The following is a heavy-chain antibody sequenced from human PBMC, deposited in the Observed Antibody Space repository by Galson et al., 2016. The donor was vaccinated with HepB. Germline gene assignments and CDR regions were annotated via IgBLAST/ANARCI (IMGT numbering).Heavy chain of an antibody. D-gene: IGHD4/OR15-4a*01. CDR1: GFTFDNYA. CDR2: ISWSGANI. Sequence: SLRLSCAASGFTFDNYAMHWVRQAPGKGLEWVSGISWSGANIGYADSVKGRFTISRDNDMNSLYLQMNSLRTEDTAFYYCAKESGADYYYGPDVWGPGTTVIVSS. J-gene: IGHJ6*02. CDR3: AKESGADYYYGPDV. V-gene: IGHV3-9*01.